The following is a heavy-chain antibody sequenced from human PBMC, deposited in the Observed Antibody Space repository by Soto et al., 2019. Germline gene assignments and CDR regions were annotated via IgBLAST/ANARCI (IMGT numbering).Heavy chain of an antibody. CDR3: ARLGLDIVVVPAASTDYYYMDV. V-gene: IGHV3-33*01. CDR1: GFTFSSYG. J-gene: IGHJ6*03. Sequence: GGSLRLSCAASGFTFSSYGMHWVRQAPGKGLEWVAVIWYDGSNKYYADSVKGRFTISRDNSKNTLYLQMNSLRAEDTAVYYCARLGLDIVVVPAASTDYYYMDVWGKGTTVTVSS. D-gene: IGHD2-2*03. CDR2: IWYDGSNK.